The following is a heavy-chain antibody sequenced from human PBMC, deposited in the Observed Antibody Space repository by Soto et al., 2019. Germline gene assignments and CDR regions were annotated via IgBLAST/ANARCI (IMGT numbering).Heavy chain of an antibody. J-gene: IGHJ4*02. CDR1: GLTFSTYA. Sequence: SGGSLRLSCAASGLTFSTYAMSWVRQAPGKGLEWVSTISGNGVGTYYADSVKGRFTISRDNSKNTLFLQMNSLRGEDTAVYYCAKSDGSGSLDDYCGQGTLVTVCS. D-gene: IGHD6-19*01. CDR3: AKSDGSGSLDDY. V-gene: IGHV3-23*01. CDR2: ISGNGVGT.